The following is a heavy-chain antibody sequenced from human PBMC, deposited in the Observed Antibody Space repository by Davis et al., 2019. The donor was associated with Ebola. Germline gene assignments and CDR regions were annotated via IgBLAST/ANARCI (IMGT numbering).Heavy chain of an antibody. CDR1: GFPFSAYF. J-gene: IGHJ4*02. CDR2: SRNQENHYNT. Sequence: PGGSLRLSCAASGFPFSAYFMDWVRLTPGTGLEWVGLSRNQENHYNTEYAASVRGRFTISRDDSKKSMYLQMNSLRAEDTAVYYCAKGQIDYWGQGTLVTVSS. V-gene: IGHV3-72*01. CDR3: AKGQIDY.